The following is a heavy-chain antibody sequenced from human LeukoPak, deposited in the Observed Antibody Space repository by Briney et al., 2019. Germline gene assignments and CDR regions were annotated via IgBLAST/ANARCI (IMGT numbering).Heavy chain of an antibody. J-gene: IGHJ6*02. V-gene: IGHV3-48*01. CDR1: GFTFSSYS. CDR3: ARVPTTYGMDV. Sequence: GGSLRLSCAASGFTFSSYSMNWVRQAPGKGLEWVSYISSGGGTMSYADSVKGRFTISRDNAKNSLDPQMNSLRAEDTAVYYCARVPTTYGMDVWGQGTTVTVSS. CDR2: ISSGGGTM.